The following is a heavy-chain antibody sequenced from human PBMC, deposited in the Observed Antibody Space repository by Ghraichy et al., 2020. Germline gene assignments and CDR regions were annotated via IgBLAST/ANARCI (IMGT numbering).Heavy chain of an antibody. CDR3: ARGTSGSYYYFDY. CDR2: HIPIFGTA. CDR1: GGTFSSYA. J-gene: IGHJ4*02. V-gene: IGHV1-69*13. D-gene: IGHD1-26*01. Sequence: SVKVSCKASGGTFSSYAISWVRQAPGQGLEWMGGHIPIFGTANYAQKFQGRVTITADESTSTAYMELSSLRSDDTAVYYCARGTSGSYYYFDYWGQGTRVTVSS.